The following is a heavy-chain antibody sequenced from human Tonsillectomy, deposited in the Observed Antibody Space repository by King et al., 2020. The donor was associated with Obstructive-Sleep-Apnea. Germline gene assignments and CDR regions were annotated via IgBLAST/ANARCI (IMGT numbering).Heavy chain of an antibody. CDR2: IEADGDTT. J-gene: IGHJ4*02. CDR1: GFTFNNYV. CDR3: ATSWSGYYYFDY. Sequence: VQLVESGGGLEQPGGSLRLSCVASGFTFNNYVMTWVRQAPGKGLEWVSSIEADGDTTYSADSVTGRFTISRDNSKNTLYLQMNSLRAEDTAIYYCATSWSGYYYFDYWGQGSLVTVPS. V-gene: IGHV3-23*04. D-gene: IGHD3-3*01.